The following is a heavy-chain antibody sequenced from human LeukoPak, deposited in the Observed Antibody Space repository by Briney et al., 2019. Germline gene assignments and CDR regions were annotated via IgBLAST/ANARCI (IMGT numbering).Heavy chain of an antibody. Sequence: SETLSLTCTVPGGSISSYYWSWIRQPPGKGLEWIGYIYTSGSTNYNPSLKSRVTISVDTSKNQFSLKLSSVTAADTAVYYCARHARLRDAYFDYWGQGTLVTVSS. D-gene: IGHD5-24*01. J-gene: IGHJ4*02. CDR3: ARHARLRDAYFDY. V-gene: IGHV4-4*09. CDR1: GGSISSYY. CDR2: IYTSGST.